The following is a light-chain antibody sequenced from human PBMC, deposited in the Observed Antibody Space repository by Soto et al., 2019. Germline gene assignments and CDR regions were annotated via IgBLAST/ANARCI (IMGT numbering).Light chain of an antibody. CDR3: QQRSNWPPIT. J-gene: IGKJ5*01. V-gene: IGKV3-11*01. Sequence: SQSVSSYLAWYQQKPGQAPRLLIYDASNRATGIPARFSGSGSGTDFTLTISSLEPEDFAVYYCQQRSNWPPITFGQGTRLAI. CDR2: DAS. CDR1: QSVSSY.